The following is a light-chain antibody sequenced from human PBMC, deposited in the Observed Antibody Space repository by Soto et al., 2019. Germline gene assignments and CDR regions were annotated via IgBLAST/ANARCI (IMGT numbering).Light chain of an antibody. CDR2: DAS. J-gene: IGKJ1*01. CDR3: QQYENYWT. CDR1: QSISSW. V-gene: IGKV1-5*01. Sequence: DSQMAQSPSGLSATAGDRVTITCRASQSISSWLAWYQQKPGKAPKLLIYDASNLESGVPSRFSGSGSGTDFTLTISHLQPDDSATYYCQQYENYWTFGQGTKVDIK.